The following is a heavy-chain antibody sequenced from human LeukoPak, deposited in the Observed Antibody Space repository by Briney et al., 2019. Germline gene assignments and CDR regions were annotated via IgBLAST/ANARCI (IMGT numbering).Heavy chain of an antibody. CDR3: ARERGGDGQWLAFDY. D-gene: IGHD6-19*01. V-gene: IGHV1-2*04. CDR2: INPNSGGT. J-gene: IGHJ4*02. Sequence: ASVKVSCKASGYTFTGYYMHWVRQAPGQGLEWMGWINPNSGGTSYAQKFQGWVTMTRDTSISTAYMELSRLRSDDTAVYYCARERGGDGQWLAFDYWGQGTLVTVSS. CDR1: GYTFTGYY.